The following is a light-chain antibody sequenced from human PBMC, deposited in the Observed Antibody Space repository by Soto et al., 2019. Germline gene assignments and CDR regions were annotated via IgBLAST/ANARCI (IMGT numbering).Light chain of an antibody. J-gene: IGKJ1*01. CDR1: QGVSSY. Sequence: AIRMTQSPSSLSASTGDSVTITCRASQGVSSYLAWYQQKPGKAPKLLIFAASTMQSGVPSRFSGSGSGTDFTLTISCLQSEDFATYYCQQYYTYPWTFGLGTKVEVK. CDR3: QQYYTYPWT. V-gene: IGKV1-8*01. CDR2: AAS.